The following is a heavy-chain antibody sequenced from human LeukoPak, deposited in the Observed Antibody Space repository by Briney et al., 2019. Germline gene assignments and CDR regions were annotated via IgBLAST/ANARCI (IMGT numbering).Heavy chain of an antibody. CDR3: APSPYDYVWGTNLEQ. V-gene: IGHV3-23*01. J-gene: IGHJ4*02. CDR2: ISGSGGST. Sequence: GGSLRLSCAASGFTFSSYAMSWVRQAPGKGLEWVSDISGSGGSTYCADSVKGRFTISRDNSKNTLYLQMNSLRAADTAVYYCAPSPYDYVWGTNLEQWGQGTLVIVSS. CDR1: GFTFSSYA. D-gene: IGHD3-16*01.